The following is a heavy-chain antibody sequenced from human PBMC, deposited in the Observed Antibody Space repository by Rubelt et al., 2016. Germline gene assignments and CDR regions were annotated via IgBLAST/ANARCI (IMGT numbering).Heavy chain of an antibody. J-gene: IGHJ6*02. CDR3: ARGRRGSSGWLGRDYYGMDV. D-gene: IGHD6-13*01. CDR2: INHSGST. Sequence: QVQLQQWGAGLLKPSETLSLTCAVYGGSFSGYYWSWIRQPPGKGLEWIGEINHSGSTNYNPSLKSRVPISVDTAKTQFSLKLSSVTAADTAVYYCARGRRGSSGWLGRDYYGMDVWGRGTTVTVSS. V-gene: IGHV4-34*01. CDR1: GGSFSGYY.